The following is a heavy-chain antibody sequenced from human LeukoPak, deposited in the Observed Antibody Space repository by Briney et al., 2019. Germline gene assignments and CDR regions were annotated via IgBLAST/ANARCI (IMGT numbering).Heavy chain of an antibody. Sequence: ASAKVSCRASGYTTTGYYMHWVRQAPGQGVEGMGWINPNSGGTNYAQKFQDRVTRTSDTSISTAYMELSRLRADDTAVYYCARVHRIGRYCSSTSCPGWFDPWGQGTLVTVSS. D-gene: IGHD2-2*01. CDR3: ARVHRIGRYCSSTSCPGWFDP. CDR1: GYTTTGYY. J-gene: IGHJ5*02. V-gene: IGHV1-2*02. CDR2: INPNSGGT.